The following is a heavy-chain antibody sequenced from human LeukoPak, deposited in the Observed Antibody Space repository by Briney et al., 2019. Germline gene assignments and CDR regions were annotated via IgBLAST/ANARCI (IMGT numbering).Heavy chain of an antibody. Sequence: PSETLSLTCTVSGGSISSYSWSWIRQPPGKGLEWIGYIYYSGSTNYNASLQSRVTISIDTSKNQFSLRLSSVTAADTAMYYCVKSGGYGLIDYWGQGTRVTVSS. CDR1: GGSISSYS. D-gene: IGHD1-26*01. CDR2: IYYSGST. CDR3: VKSGGYGLIDY. J-gene: IGHJ4*02. V-gene: IGHV4-59*12.